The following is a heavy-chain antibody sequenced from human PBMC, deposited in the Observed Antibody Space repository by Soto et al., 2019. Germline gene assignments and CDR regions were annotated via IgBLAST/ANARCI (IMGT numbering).Heavy chain of an antibody. CDR2: ISYDGSNK. CDR1: GFTFSSYA. D-gene: IGHD3-22*01. CDR3: AREDYYDSSGYSPQYYYGMDV. Sequence: GGSLRLSCAASGFTFSSYAMHWVRQAPGKGLEWVAVISYDGSNKYYADSVKGRFTISRDNSKNTLYLQMNSLRAEDTAVYYCAREDYYDSSGYSPQYYYGMDVWGQGTTVTVSS. J-gene: IGHJ6*02. V-gene: IGHV3-30-3*01.